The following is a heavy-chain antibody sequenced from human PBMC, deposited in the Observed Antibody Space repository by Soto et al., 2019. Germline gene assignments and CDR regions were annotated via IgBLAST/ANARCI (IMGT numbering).Heavy chain of an antibody. D-gene: IGHD3-9*01. V-gene: IGHV3-23*01. Sequence: SLRLSCAASGFPFRSYAMGWVRQAPGKGLEWTSVISGSREITLYTGSVKGRFTTPRDFPHNCMSLQMNSLRADDTAIYYCGEARYRLVDQPLYFESWGQGTLVTVSS. CDR3: GEARYRLVDQPLYFES. CDR2: ISGSREIT. CDR1: GFPFRSYA. J-gene: IGHJ4*02.